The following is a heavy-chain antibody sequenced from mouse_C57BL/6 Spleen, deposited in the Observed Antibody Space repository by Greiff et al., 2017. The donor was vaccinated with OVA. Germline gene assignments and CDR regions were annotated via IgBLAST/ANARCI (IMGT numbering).Heavy chain of an antibody. D-gene: IGHD1-1*01. J-gene: IGHJ2*01. V-gene: IGHV3-6*01. CDR2: ISYDGSN. CDR3: ARGTTGLDY. CDR1: GYSITSGYY. Sequence: VQLKESGPGLVKPSQSLSLTCSVTGYSITSGYYWNWIRQFPGNKLEWMGYISYDGSNNYNPSLKNRISITRDTSKNQFFLKLNSVTTEDTATYYCARGTTGLDYWGQGTTLTVSS.